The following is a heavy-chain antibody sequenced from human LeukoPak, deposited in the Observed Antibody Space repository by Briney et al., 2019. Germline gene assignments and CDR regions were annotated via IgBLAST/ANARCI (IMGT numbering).Heavy chain of an antibody. CDR1: GGSINNCY. Sequence: SETLSLTCTVSGGSINNCYWSWIRQPPGKGLESIAYMHLSGSTNYNPSLKSRVTISADTSKNQFSLKLSSVTAADTAVYYCARGVRPRIAVLLYYYYYYMDVWAKGTTVTVSS. D-gene: IGHD6-19*01. CDR3: ARGVRPRIAVLLYYYYYYMDV. J-gene: IGHJ6*03. CDR2: MHLSGST. V-gene: IGHV4-59*13.